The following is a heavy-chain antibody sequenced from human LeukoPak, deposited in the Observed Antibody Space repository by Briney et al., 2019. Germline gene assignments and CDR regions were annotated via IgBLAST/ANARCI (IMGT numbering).Heavy chain of an antibody. CDR3: ARDEPSYSSWQGGYYYYMDV. D-gene: IGHD6-6*01. CDR1: GGTFGSYA. J-gene: IGHJ6*03. Sequence: SVKVSCKASGGTFGSYAISWVRQAPGQGLEWMGGIIPIFGTANYAQKFQGRVTITADESTSTAYMELSSLRSEDTAVYYCARDEPSYSSWQGGYYYYMDVWGKGTTVTVSS. V-gene: IGHV1-69*13. CDR2: IIPIFGTA.